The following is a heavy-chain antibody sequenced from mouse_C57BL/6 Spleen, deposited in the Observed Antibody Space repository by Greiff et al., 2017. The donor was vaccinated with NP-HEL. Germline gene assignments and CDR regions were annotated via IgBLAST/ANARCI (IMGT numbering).Heavy chain of an antibody. CDR1: GYTFTSYW. V-gene: IGHV1-69*01. J-gene: IGHJ4*01. CDR2: IDPSDSYT. D-gene: IGHD3-2*02. CDR3: ARELRPLAMDY. Sequence: QVQLQQSGAELVMPGASVKLSCKASGYTFTSYWMHWVKQRPGQGLEWIGEIDPSDSYTNYNQKFKGKSTLTVDKSSSTAYMQLSSLTSEDSAVYYCARELRPLAMDYWGQGTSVTVSS.